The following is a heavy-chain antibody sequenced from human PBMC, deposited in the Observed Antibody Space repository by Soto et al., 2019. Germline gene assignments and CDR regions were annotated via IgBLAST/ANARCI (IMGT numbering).Heavy chain of an antibody. J-gene: IGHJ6*02. CDR1: GGSISSSSYY. CDR2: IYYSGST. V-gene: IGHV4-39*01. CDR3: ASQASPYYYYGMDV. Sequence: QLQLQESGPGLVKPSETLSLTCTVSGGSISSSSYYWGWIRQPPGKGLGWIGSIYYSGSTYYNPSLKSRVTISVDTSKNQFSLKLSSVTAADTAVYYCASQASPYYYYGMDVWGQGTTVTVSS.